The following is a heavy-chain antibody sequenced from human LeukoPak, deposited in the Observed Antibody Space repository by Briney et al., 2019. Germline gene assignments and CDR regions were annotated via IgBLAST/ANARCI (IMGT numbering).Heavy chain of an antibody. Sequence: SETLSLTCTVSCGYIIGRSYYWGWIRQPPGKGLEWIGSIYYSGSTYYNPSLKSRVTISVDTSKNQFSLKLSSVTAADTAVYYCARRGDSGWYYVQYFDYWGQGTLVTVSS. D-gene: IGHD6-19*01. CDR3: ARRGDSGWYYVQYFDY. CDR1: CGYIIGRSYY. V-gene: IGHV4-39*01. J-gene: IGHJ4*02. CDR2: IYYSGST.